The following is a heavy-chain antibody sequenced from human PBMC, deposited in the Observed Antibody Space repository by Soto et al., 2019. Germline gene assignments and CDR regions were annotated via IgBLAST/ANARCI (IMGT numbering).Heavy chain of an antibody. CDR1: GFTFSGSA. V-gene: IGHV3-15*01. CDR3: SHGYGQYFNS. Sequence: PGGSLRLSCAASGFTFSGSAMHWVRQASGKGLEWVGRIRSKTAGGTTDYAAPVKGRFTILRDDSKNTLYLQMDSLITEDTAVYFCSHGYGQYFNSWGQGTLVTVSS. CDR2: IRSKTAGGTT. J-gene: IGHJ4*02. D-gene: IGHD5-18*01.